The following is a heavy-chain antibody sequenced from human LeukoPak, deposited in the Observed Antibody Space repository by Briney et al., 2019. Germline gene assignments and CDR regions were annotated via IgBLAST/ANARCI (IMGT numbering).Heavy chain of an antibody. CDR1: GGTFSSYA. Sequence: SVKVSCKASGGTFSSYAISWVRQAPGQGLEWMGGIIPIFGTANYAQKFQGRVTITADKSTSTAYMELSSLRSEDTAVYYCAREIAVAGTNYFDYWGQGTLVTVSS. CDR3: AREIAVAGTNYFDY. CDR2: IIPIFGTA. J-gene: IGHJ4*02. D-gene: IGHD6-19*01. V-gene: IGHV1-69*06.